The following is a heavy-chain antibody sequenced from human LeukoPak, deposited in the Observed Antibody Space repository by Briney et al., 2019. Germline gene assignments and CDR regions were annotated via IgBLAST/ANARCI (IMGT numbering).Heavy chain of an antibody. CDR3: AREEGGKLGIDYYFDY. J-gene: IGHJ4*02. Sequence: GGSLRLSCAASGFTFSSYSINWVRQAPGKGLEWVSSISTSSIYIYYTDSVKGRFTISRDNAKNSLYLQMNSLRAEDTAVYYCAREEGGKLGIDYYFDYWGQGTLVTVSS. V-gene: IGHV3-21*01. CDR1: GFTFSSYS. D-gene: IGHD7-27*01. CDR2: ISTSSIYI.